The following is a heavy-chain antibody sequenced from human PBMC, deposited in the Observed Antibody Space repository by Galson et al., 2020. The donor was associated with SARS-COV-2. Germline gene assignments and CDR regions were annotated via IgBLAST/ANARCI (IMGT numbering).Heavy chain of an antibody. V-gene: IGHV1-24*01. D-gene: IGHD6-13*01. Sequence: ASVQLSCKVSGYTLTELSMHWVRQAPGKGLEWMGGFDPEDGETIYAQKFQGRVTMTEDTSTDTAYVELSSLRSEDAAVYYCAPGAAAGIVGWLGPGGQGTRVTVSS. CDR3: APGAAAGIVGWLGP. J-gene: IGHJ4*02. CDR1: GYTLTELS. CDR2: FDPEDGET.